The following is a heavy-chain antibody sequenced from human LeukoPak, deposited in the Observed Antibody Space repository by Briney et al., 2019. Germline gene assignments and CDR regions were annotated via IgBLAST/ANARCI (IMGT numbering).Heavy chain of an antibody. CDR3: AKSTWFDYFDY. CDR1: GFIFSNYW. J-gene: IGHJ4*02. V-gene: IGHV3-23*01. CDR2: ISGRGGRT. D-gene: IGHD3-9*01. Sequence: GGSLRLSCATSGFIFSNYWMSWVRQAPGKGLEWVSAISGRGGRTYYADSVKGRFTISRDNSENTLYLQMNRLRADDTAIYYCAKSTWFDYFDYWGQGTLVTVSP.